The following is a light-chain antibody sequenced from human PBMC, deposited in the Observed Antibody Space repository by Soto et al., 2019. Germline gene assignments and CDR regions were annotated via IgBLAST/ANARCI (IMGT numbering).Light chain of an antibody. Sequence: QSVLTQPPSASGTPGQRVTISCSGSSSNIGSNTVNWYQQLPGTAPKLMIYEGSKRPSGVSNRFSGSKSGNTASLTISGLQAEDEADYYCCSYAGSHVVFGGGTKLTVL. CDR2: EGS. CDR1: SSNIGSNT. J-gene: IGLJ2*01. V-gene: IGLV1-44*01. CDR3: CSYAGSHVV.